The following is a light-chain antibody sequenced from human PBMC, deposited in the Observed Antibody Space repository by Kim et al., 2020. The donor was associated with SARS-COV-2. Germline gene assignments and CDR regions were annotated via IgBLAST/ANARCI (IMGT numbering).Light chain of an antibody. Sequence: SVSPGERATLSCRASQSVTSNLAWYQQRPGQAPRLLIYGASIRATGIPDRFSGSGSGTEFTLTISSLQPEDFALYYCQQYNRWPPYIFGQGTKLEI. CDR3: QQYNRWPPYI. CDR1: QSVTSN. V-gene: IGKV3-15*01. CDR2: GAS. J-gene: IGKJ2*01.